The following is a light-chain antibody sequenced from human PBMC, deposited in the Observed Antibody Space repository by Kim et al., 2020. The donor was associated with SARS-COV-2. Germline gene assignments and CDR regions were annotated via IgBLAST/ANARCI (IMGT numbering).Light chain of an antibody. J-gene: IGLJ1*01. V-gene: IGLV3-1*01. CDR3: QAWDSGTPNYG. Sequence: SYELTQPPSVSVSPGQTASITCSGDKWGDKYACWYQQKPGQSPVLVIYQDSKRTSGIPERFSGSNSGNTATLTISGTQAMDEADYYCQAWDSGTPNYGFG. CDR2: QDS. CDR1: KWGDKY.